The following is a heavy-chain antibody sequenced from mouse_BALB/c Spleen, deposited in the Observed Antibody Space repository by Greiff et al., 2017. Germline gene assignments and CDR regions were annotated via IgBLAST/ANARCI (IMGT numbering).Heavy chain of an antibody. CDR1: GYAFTNYL. CDR3: ARRESYTYFDV. J-gene: IGHJ1*01. CDR2: INPGSGGT. V-gene: IGHV1-54*01. D-gene: IGHD3-3*01. Sequence: VQLQQSGAELVRPGTSVKVSCKASGYAFTNYLIEWVKQRPGQGLEWIGVINPGSGGTNYNEKFKGKATLTADKSSSTAYMQLSSLTSDDSAVYFCARRESYTYFDVWGAGTTVTVSA.